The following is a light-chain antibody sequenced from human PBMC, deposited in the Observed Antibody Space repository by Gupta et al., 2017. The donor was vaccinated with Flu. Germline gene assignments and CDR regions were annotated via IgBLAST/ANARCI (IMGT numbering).Light chain of an antibody. Sequence: DIVLTQSPATLSLSPGERATLSCRASQSVSNNLAWYQQKPGQAPRLLIYDASNRATGIPARLSGSGSGTDFTLTISSLEAEDFALYYCQQRSNWPKVTFGGGTKVEIK. V-gene: IGKV3-11*01. CDR3: QQRSNWPKVT. CDR1: QSVSNN. CDR2: DAS. J-gene: IGKJ4*01.